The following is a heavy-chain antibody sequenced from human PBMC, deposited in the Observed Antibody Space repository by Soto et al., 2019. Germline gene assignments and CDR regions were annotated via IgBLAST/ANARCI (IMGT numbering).Heavy chain of an antibody. J-gene: IGHJ4*02. CDR1: GGTISRYT. CDR3: ARDGTLYDSSAYYYLY. D-gene: IGHD3-22*01. Sequence: QVQLVQSGAEVKKPGSSVKVSCKASGGTISRYTITWVRQAPGQGLEWMGGITPMFGTPNYAQKFQGRVTITADESTSTAYMELSSLRSEDTAMYYCARDGTLYDSSAYYYLYWGQGTLVTVSS. V-gene: IGHV1-69*01. CDR2: ITPMFGTP.